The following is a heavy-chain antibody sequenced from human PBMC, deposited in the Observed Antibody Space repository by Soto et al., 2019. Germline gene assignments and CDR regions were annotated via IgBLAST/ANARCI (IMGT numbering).Heavy chain of an antibody. V-gene: IGHV3-73*01. Sequence: EVQLVESGGGLVQPGGSLKLSCAASGFTFSGSAMHWVRQASGKGLEWVGRIRSKANSYATAYAASVKGRFTISRDDSKNTAYLQMNSLKTEDTAVYYCTSQLGYCSSTSCYPVPYYYYYYMDVWGKGTTVTVSS. D-gene: IGHD2-2*01. CDR1: GFTFSGSA. CDR3: TSQLGYCSSTSCYPVPYYYYYYMDV. J-gene: IGHJ6*03. CDR2: IRSKANSYAT.